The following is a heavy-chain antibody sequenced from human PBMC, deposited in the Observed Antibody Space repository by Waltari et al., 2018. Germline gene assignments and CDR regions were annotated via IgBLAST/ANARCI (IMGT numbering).Heavy chain of an antibody. CDR3: ARGWIGTTSLGHDGMDV. D-gene: IGHD4-17*01. CDR1: GFTVSPNY. Sequence: EVQLVESGGGLIQPGGSLRLSCAVSGFTVSPNYMSWVRQAPGKGLEWVSVIYTGGDTYYADSVKGRFSISRDNSKNTLYLQMNSLRVEDTAIYYCARGWIGTTSLGHDGMDVWGQGTTVTVSS. J-gene: IGHJ6*02. CDR2: IYTGGDT. V-gene: IGHV3-53*01.